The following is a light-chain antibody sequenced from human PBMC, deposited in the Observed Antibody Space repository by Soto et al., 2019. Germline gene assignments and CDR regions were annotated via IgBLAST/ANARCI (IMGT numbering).Light chain of an antibody. CDR1: QGMSTY. J-gene: IGKJ4*01. CDR3: QQLNGYQLA. V-gene: IGKV1-9*01. Sequence: DIQLTQSPSFLSASVGDTVTITCRASQGMSTYLAWYQQKPGKVPKLLIRSASTLQRGVPPRFSGGGSGTEFTLTISTLQPDDSGIYYCQQLNGYQLAFGGGTNVQIK. CDR2: SAS.